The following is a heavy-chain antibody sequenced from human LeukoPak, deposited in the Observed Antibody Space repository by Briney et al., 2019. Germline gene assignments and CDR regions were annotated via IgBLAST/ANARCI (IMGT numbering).Heavy chain of an antibody. CDR3: VAYYYDSSGYYYFDY. J-gene: IGHJ4*02. V-gene: IGHV4-39*07. Sequence: SETLSLTCIVSGGSISSTTYYWGWIRQPPGKRLEWIGSIYYSGNTYYNPSLKSRVTISIDTSKNQFSLKLSSVTAADTAVYYCVAYYYDSSGYYYFDYWGQGTLVTVSS. CDR2: IYYSGNT. CDR1: GGSISSTTYY. D-gene: IGHD3-22*01.